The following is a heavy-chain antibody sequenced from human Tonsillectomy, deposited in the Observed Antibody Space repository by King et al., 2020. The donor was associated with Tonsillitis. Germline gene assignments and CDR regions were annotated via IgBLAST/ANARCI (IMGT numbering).Heavy chain of an antibody. CDR1: GGSISSGGYY. Sequence: QLQESGPGLVKPSQTLSLTCTVSGGSISSGGYYWSWIRQHPGKGLEWIGYIYYSGSTYYNPSLKSRVTISVDTSKNQFSLKLSSMTAADTAVYYCARDDYGEGYYGMDVWGQGTTVTVSS. V-gene: IGHV4-31*03. CDR2: IYYSGST. J-gene: IGHJ6*02. D-gene: IGHD4-17*01. CDR3: ARDDYGEGYYGMDV.